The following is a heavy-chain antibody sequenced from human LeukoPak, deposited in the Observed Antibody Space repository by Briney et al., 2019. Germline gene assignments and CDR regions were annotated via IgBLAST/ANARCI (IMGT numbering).Heavy chain of an antibody. V-gene: IGHV4-31*03. CDR1: GGSISSGGYY. CDR3: AVYDSSGYWNFQH. J-gene: IGHJ1*01. D-gene: IGHD3-22*01. CDR2: IYYSGST. Sequence: SETLSLTCTVSGGSISSGGYYWSWIRQHPGKGLEWIGYIYYSGSTYYNPSLKSRVTISVDTSKNQFSLKLSSVTAADTAVYYCAVYDSSGYWNFQHWGQGTLATVSS.